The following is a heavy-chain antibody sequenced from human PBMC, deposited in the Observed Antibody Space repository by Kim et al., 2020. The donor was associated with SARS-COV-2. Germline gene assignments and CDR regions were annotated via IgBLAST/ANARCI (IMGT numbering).Heavy chain of an antibody. J-gene: IGHJ2*01. CDR3: ARRYGGNSDWYFDL. D-gene: IGHD2-21*02. CDR1: GGSFSGYY. Sequence: SETLSLTCAVYGGSFSGYYWSWIRQPPGKGLEWIGEINHSGSTNYNPSLKSRVTISVDTSKNQFSLKLSSVTAADTAVYYCARRYGGNSDWYFDLWGRGTLVTVSS. V-gene: IGHV4-34*01. CDR2: INHSGST.